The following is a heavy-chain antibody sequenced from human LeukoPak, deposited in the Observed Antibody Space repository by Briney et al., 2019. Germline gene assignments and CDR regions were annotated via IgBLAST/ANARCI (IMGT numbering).Heavy chain of an antibody. D-gene: IGHD5-24*01. CDR2: IYYSGST. V-gene: IGHV4-59*01. CDR1: GGSISSYY. CDR3: ARVRDGYNYGYLDY. J-gene: IGHJ4*02. Sequence: SETLSLTCTVSGGSISSYYWSWIRQPPGKGLEWIGYIYYSGSTNYNPSLKSRVTISVDTSKNRFSLKLSSVTAADTAVYYCARVRDGYNYGYLDYWGQGTLVTVSS.